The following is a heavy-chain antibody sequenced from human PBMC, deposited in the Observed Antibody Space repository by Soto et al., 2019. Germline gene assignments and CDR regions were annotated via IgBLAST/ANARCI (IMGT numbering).Heavy chain of an antibody. CDR1: GFTFSSYE. D-gene: IGHD6-13*01. CDR2: ISSSGSTI. V-gene: IGHV3-48*03. J-gene: IGHJ4*02. CDR3: ARNLPAGNPMQFDT. Sequence: GSLRLSCAASGFTFSSYEMNWVRQAPGKGLEWVSYISSSGSTIYYADSVKGRFTISRDNAKNSLYLQMNSLRAEDTAVYYCARNLPAGNPMQFDTWGQGALVTVSS.